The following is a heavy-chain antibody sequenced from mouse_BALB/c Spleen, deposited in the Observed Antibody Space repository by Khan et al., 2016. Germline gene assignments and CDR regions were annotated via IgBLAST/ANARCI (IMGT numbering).Heavy chain of an antibody. V-gene: IGHV5-6*01. Sequence: EVELVESGGDLVKPGGSLKLSCAASGFTFSSYGMSWVRQTPDKRLEWVATISSGGSYTYYPDSVKGRFTISRDNAKNTPYLKMSRLKTEDTAMYDCERNGANWDGNFDYWGQGTTLTVSS. J-gene: IGHJ2*01. CDR2: ISSGGSYT. D-gene: IGHD4-1*01. CDR3: ERNGANWDGNFDY. CDR1: GFTFSSYG.